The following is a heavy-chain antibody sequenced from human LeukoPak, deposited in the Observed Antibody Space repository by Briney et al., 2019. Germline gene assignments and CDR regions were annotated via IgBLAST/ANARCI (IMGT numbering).Heavy chain of an antibody. CDR3: VRQNSDYYYYYLDV. J-gene: IGHJ6*03. V-gene: IGHV4-39*01. CDR1: GGSVSSSSSY. CDR2: VYYSGTT. Sequence: SETLSLTCTVSGGSVSSSSSYWAWIRQPPGRGLEWIGSVYYSGTTYYNTSLECRVTISEDTSRNRFSLMLSSVTAADTAVYYCVRQNSDYYYYYLDVWGEGTTVIVSS. D-gene: IGHD1-7*01.